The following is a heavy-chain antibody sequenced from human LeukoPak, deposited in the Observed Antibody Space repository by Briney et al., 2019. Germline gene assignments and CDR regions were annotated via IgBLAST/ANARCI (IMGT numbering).Heavy chain of an antibody. D-gene: IGHD3-10*01. Sequence: PGGSLRLSCAASGFIFSSFSMNWVRQAPGKGLEWVSYISSSSSYTNYADSVKGRFIISRDNANNSLSLQMNSLRAEDTAVYYCAKDGEIRSGSYFDYWGQGTLVTVSS. V-gene: IGHV3-21*04. J-gene: IGHJ4*02. CDR3: AKDGEIRSGSYFDY. CDR2: ISSSSSYT. CDR1: GFIFSSFS.